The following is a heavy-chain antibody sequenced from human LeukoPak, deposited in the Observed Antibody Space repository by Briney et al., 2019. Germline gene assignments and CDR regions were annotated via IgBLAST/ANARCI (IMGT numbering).Heavy chain of an antibody. D-gene: IGHD3-10*01. CDR3: ARVNHMVRGVRVLLFDY. CDR1: GGSISSSSYY. V-gene: IGHV4-39*07. J-gene: IGHJ4*02. Sequence: PSQTLSLTCTVSGGSISSSSYYWGWIRQPTGKGLEWIGSIYYSGSTYYNPSLKSRVTISVDTSKNQFSLKLSSVTAADTAVYYCARVNHMVRGVRVLLFDYWGQGTLVTVSS. CDR2: IYYSGST.